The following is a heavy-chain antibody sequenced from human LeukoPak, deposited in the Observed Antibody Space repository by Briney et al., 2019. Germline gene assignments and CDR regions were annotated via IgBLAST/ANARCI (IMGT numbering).Heavy chain of an antibody. CDR2: IYYSGST. D-gene: IGHD1-26*01. CDR3: ARGLGGSYYYGMDV. Sequence: SETLSLTCTVSGGSISSYYWSWIRQPPGKGLEWIGYIYYSGSTNCNPSLKSRVTISVDTSKNQFSLKLSSVTAADTAVYYCARGLGGSYYYGMDVWGQGTTVTVSS. J-gene: IGHJ6*02. V-gene: IGHV4-59*01. CDR1: GGSISSYY.